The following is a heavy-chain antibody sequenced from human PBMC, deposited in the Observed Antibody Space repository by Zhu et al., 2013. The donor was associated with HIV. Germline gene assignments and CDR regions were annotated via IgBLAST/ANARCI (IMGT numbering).Heavy chain of an antibody. CDR1: GFNFSSYE. J-gene: IGHJ5*02. CDR3: ARDPVGMALYNWFDP. V-gene: IGHV3-48*03. Sequence: VQLVESGGGLVQPGGSLRLSCAASGFNFSSYEMNWVRQAPGKGLEWVSYISARGSTIYYADSVRGRFTISRDNTKNSLYLQMNSLRAEDTAVYYCARDPVGMALYNWFDPWGQGTLVTVSS. D-gene: IGHD6-13*01. CDR2: ISARGSTI.